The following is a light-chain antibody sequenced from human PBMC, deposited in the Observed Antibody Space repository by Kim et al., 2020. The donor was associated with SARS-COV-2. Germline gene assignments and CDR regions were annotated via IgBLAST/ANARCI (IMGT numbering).Light chain of an antibody. CDR3: QVWDSSSDHRVV. CDR2: YDS. CDR1: SIGSKS. Sequence: GETHSVSCGGNSIGSKSVPVYQQKSGQAPVLVIYYDSDRPSGIPERFSGSNSGNTATLTISRVEDGDEADYYCQVWDSSSDHRVVFGGGTQLTVL. J-gene: IGLJ2*01. V-gene: IGLV3-21*04.